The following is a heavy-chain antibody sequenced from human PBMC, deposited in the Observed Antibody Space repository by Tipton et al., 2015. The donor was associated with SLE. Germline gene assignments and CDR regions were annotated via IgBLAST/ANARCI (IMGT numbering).Heavy chain of an antibody. D-gene: IGHD3-10*01. Sequence: QSGPEVKEPGASVKVSCKASGYTFATYGISWVRQAPGQGLEWMGWIRVYNGNTNSAQKLQGRITMTTDTPTSTAYMELRSLKPDDTAVYYCARVFTGRYSDGFDIGGQGTMVAVSP. V-gene: IGHV1-18*01. CDR1: GYTFATYG. CDR2: IRVYNGNT. CDR3: ARVFTGRYSDGFDI. J-gene: IGHJ3*02.